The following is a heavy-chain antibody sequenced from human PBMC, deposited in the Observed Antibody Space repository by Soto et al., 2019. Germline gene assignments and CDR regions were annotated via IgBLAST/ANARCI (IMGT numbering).Heavy chain of an antibody. V-gene: IGHV3-11*01. Sequence: QVQLVESGGGLVKPGVSLRLSCAASGFTFSDSYMSWIRQAPGKGLERVSYISSSDSIIYYSDSVKGRFIISRDNAKNSLYLQMNSLRAEDTAVYYCARDLGYYDSSGYFDYWGQGTLVTVSS. D-gene: IGHD3-22*01. CDR2: ISSSDSII. CDR3: ARDLGYYDSSGYFDY. CDR1: GFTFSDSY. J-gene: IGHJ4*02.